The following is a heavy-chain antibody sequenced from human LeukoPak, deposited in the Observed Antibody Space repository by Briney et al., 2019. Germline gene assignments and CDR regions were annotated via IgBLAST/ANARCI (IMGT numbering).Heavy chain of an antibody. CDR1: GYSFTNYW. D-gene: IGHD6-6*01. V-gene: IGHV5-51*01. CDR2: IFPSDSDT. CDR3: ARSVGEYGTALHFDY. Sequence: GESLKISCKAFGYSFTNYWIGWVRQMPGKGLEWMGIIFPSDSDTRYRPSFQGQVTISVDKSISTAYLQWSRLKASDTAMYYCARSVGEYGTALHFDYWGQGSHVTV. J-gene: IGHJ4*02.